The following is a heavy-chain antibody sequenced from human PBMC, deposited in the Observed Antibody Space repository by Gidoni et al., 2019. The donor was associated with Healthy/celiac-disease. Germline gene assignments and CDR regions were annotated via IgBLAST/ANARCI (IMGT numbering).Heavy chain of an antibody. J-gene: IGHJ3*02. Sequence: GRQAPGKGLEWVSYISSSGSTIYYADSVKGRFTIPRDNAKNSLYLQMNSLRAEDTAVYYCARDGGGMVRGVIKHDAFDIWGQGTMVTVSS. D-gene: IGHD3-10*01. CDR2: ISSSGSTI. V-gene: IGHV3-48*03. CDR3: ARDGGGMVRGVIKHDAFDI.